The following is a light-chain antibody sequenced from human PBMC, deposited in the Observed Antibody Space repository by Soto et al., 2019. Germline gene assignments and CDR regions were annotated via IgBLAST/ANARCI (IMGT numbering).Light chain of an antibody. V-gene: IGLV6-57*04. CDR2: EDN. Sequence: NFMLTQPHSVSESPGKTVTISCTRSSGSIASNYVQWYQQRPGSAPTTVIYEDNQRPSGVPDRFSGSIDSSSNSAPLTISGLKTEDEADYYCQSYDSSINVVFGGGTKLTVL. CDR3: QSYDSSINVV. J-gene: IGLJ2*01. CDR1: SGSIASNY.